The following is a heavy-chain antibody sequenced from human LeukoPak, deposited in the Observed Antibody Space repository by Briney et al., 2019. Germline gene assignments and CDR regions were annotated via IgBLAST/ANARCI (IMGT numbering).Heavy chain of an antibody. J-gene: IGHJ5*02. CDR1: DDSITIYY. Sequence: SETLSLTCTVSDDSITIYYWTWIRQPPGKGLEWIGYIDHTGITNYNPSLKSRVTISVDTSKNQFSLKLSSVTAADTAVYYCARGSSSWYGGRNWFDPWGQGTLVTVSS. V-gene: IGHV4-59*08. CDR3: ARGSSSWYGGRNWFDP. CDR2: IDHTGIT. D-gene: IGHD6-13*01.